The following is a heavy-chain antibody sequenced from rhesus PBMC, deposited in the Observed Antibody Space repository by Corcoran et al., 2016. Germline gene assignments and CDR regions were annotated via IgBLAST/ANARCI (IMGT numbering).Heavy chain of an antibody. V-gene: IGHV3-134*01. J-gene: IGHJ4*01. CDR1: GFTFDDVA. CDR2: IRWNSGTI. D-gene: IGHD3-9*01. CDR3: TSLRGY. Sequence: EVQLVESGGALAQPGGYLRLSCAASGFTFDDVAMSWVRQAPGKGREWVSRIRWNSGTIYYADSVKGRFTISRDNAKNSLFLQMDRLRAEDTAVYYCTSLRGYWGQGVLVTVSS.